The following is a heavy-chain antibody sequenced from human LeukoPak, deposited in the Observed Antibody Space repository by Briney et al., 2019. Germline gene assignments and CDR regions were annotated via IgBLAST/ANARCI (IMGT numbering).Heavy chain of an antibody. CDR2: ISWNSGSI. J-gene: IGHJ2*01. CDR3: AKATGDWYFDL. D-gene: IGHD7-27*01. V-gene: IGHV3-9*01. Sequence: PGGSLRLSCAASGFTFDDYAMHWVRQAPGKGLEWVSGISWNSGSIGYADSVKGRFTISRDNAKNSLYLQMNSLRPDDTAFYYCAKATGDWYFDLWGRGALVTVSS. CDR1: GFTFDDYA.